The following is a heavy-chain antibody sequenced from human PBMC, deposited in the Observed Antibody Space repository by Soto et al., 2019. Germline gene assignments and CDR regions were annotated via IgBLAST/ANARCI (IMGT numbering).Heavy chain of an antibody. CDR3: AREGGWYYGSGSYLDYGMXV. CDR2: IIPIFGTA. V-gene: IGHV1-69*13. J-gene: IGHJ6*02. D-gene: IGHD3-10*01. Sequence: SVKVSCKASGGTFSSYAISWVRQAPGQGLEWMGGIIPIFGTANYAQKFQGRVTITADESTSTAYMELSSLRSEDTAVYYCAREGGWYYGSGSYLDYGMXVWGQGTTVTVSS. CDR1: GGTFSSYA.